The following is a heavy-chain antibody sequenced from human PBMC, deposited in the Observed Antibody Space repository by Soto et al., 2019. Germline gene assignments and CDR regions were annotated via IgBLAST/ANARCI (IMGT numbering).Heavy chain of an antibody. D-gene: IGHD3-9*01. CDR1: GYTFIDYY. CDR3: ARPPGYISDWYYFDL. V-gene: IGHV1-2*02. Sequence: ASVKFSCKGSGYTFIDYYMHWVRQAPGQGFEWMGRISPKSGGTNCAQKFQGRVTMTWDTSLNTAYMELSSLISEDTAVYYCARPPGYISDWYYFDLWGQGTLVTVSS. J-gene: IGHJ4*02. CDR2: ISPKSGGT.